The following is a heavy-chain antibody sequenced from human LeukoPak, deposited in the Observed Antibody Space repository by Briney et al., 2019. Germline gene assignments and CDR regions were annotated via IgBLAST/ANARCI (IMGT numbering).Heavy chain of an antibody. V-gene: IGHV4-61*02. CDR2: NYTSGST. CDR1: GGSISSGSYY. CDR3: ARVLAAGTRAFDI. Sequence: SETLSLTCTVSGGSISSGSYYWSWIRQPAGKGLEWIGRNYTSGSTNYNPSLKSRVTISVDTSKNQFSLKLSSVTAADTAVYYCARVLAAGTRAFDIWGQGTMVTVSS. J-gene: IGHJ3*02. D-gene: IGHD6-13*01.